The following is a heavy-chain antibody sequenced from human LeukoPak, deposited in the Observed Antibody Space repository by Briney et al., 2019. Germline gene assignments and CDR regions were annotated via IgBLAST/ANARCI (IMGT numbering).Heavy chain of an antibody. CDR1: GGSISSYY. CDR3: ARGGELRHYAFDP. J-gene: IGHJ5*02. CDR2: IYYSGST. V-gene: IGHV4-59*01. D-gene: IGHD1-26*01. Sequence: KPSETLSLTCTVSGGSISSYYWSWIRQPPGKGLEWIGYIYYSGSTNYNPSLKSRVTISVDTSKNQFSLKLSSVTAADTAVYYCARGGELRHYAFDPWGQGTLVTVSS.